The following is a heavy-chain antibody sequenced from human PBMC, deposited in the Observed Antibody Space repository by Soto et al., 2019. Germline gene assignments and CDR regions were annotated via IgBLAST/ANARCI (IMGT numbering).Heavy chain of an antibody. CDR2: IFPGDSDT. D-gene: IGHD2-2*01. J-gene: IGHJ6*02. CDR1: GFSLNTYW. V-gene: IGHV5-51*01. CDR3: ARQGHTYRGSGYYYDMDV. Sequence: GESLKISCKASGFSLNTYWIAWVRQMPGKGLEWMGAIFPGDSDTKYSPSFEGQVTISADRSTSTAYVQWDSLRASDSARYYCARQGHTYRGSGYYYDMDVWGPGTTVTVSS.